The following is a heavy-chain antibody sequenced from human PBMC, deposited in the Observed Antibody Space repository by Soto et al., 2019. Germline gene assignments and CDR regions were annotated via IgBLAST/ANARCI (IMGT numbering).Heavy chain of an antibody. CDR2: IYYSGST. V-gene: IGHV4-31*03. CDR1: GGSISSGGYY. CDR3: ARVAGHCSSTSCYYFDY. J-gene: IGHJ4*02. Sequence: QVQLQESGPGLVKPSQTLSLTCTVSGGSISSGGYYWSWIRQPPGKGLEWIGYIYYSGSTYYNPSLTSRVTISVDTSKNQFSLKLSSVTAADTAVYYCARVAGHCSSTSCYYFDYWGQGTLVTVS. D-gene: IGHD2-2*01.